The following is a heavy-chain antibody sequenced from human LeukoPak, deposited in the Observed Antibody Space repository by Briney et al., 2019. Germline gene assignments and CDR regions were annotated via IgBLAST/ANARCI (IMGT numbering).Heavy chain of an antibody. J-gene: IGHJ4*02. D-gene: IGHD3-10*01. CDR1: GFTFCRYG. CDR3: ANDLHECYGLGSYGFDY. CDR2: IRYDGSNK. Sequence: GGSLRLSSAASGFTFCRYGLHWVRQAPGKGLEWVAFIRYDGSNKYYADSVKGRFTISRDNSKNTLFLQMNSLRADDTAVYYCANDLHECYGLGSYGFDYWGQGTLVTVSS. V-gene: IGHV3-30*02.